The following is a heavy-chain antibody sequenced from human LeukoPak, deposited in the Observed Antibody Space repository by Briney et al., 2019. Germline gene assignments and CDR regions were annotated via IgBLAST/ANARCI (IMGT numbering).Heavy chain of an antibody. CDR3: AKHLHGIAGAFDS. CDR1: GFTLDDYA. Sequence: GRSLRLSCAASGFTLDDYAMHWVRQAPGKGLEGVSGISWNSGSIGYADSVKGRFTISRDNAKNSLYLQMNSLRAEDTALYYCAKHLHGIAGAFDSWGQGTMVTGSS. D-gene: IGHD1-26*01. J-gene: IGHJ3*02. V-gene: IGHV3-9*01. CDR2: ISWNSGSI.